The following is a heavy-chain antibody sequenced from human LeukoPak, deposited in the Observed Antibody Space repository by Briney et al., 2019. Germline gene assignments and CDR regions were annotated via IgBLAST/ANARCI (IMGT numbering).Heavy chain of an antibody. V-gene: IGHV3-30*18. J-gene: IGHJ6*02. CDR2: ISYDGSNK. CDR1: GFTFSSYG. D-gene: IGHD6-19*01. Sequence: GRSLRLSCAAYGFTFSSYGMHWVRQAPGKGLEWVAVISYDGSNKYYADSVKGRFTISRDNSKNTLYLQMNSLRAEDTAVYYCAKGSGWYYYYGMDVWGQGTTVTVSS. CDR3: AKGSGWYYYYGMDV.